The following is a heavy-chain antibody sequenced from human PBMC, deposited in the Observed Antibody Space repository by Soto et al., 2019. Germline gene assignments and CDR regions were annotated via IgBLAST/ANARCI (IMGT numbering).Heavy chain of an antibody. CDR1: GFTFSSYW. CDR2: INSDGSST. CDR3: ARDVHYGGIYYYYYGMDV. Sequence: GWSLRLSCAASGFTFSSYWMHWVRQAPGKGLVWVSRINSDGSSTSYADSVKGRFTISRDNAKNTLYLQMNSLRAEDTAVYYCARDVHYGGIYYYYYGMDVWGQGTTVTVSS. D-gene: IGHD4-17*01. J-gene: IGHJ6*02. V-gene: IGHV3-74*01.